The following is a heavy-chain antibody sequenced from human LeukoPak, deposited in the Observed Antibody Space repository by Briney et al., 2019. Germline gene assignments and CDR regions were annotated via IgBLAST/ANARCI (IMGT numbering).Heavy chain of an antibody. J-gene: IGHJ4*02. V-gene: IGHV4-61*02. CDR1: GGSISSGSYY. Sequence: SETLSLTCTVSGGSISSGSYYWSWIRQPAGKGLEWIGRIYTSGSTNYNPSLKSQVSISIDTSKNQFSLRLTSVTAADTAVYYCARQTGSGLFILPGGQGTLVTVSS. CDR3: ARQTGSGLFILP. CDR2: IYTSGST. D-gene: IGHD3/OR15-3a*01.